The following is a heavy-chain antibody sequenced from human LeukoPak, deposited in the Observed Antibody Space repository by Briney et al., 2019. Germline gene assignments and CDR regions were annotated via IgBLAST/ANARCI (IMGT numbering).Heavy chain of an antibody. D-gene: IGHD3-22*01. CDR3: AKWSAYYYDSSGYHDAFDI. Sequence: GGSLRLSCAASGFTFSSYWMSWVRQAPGKGLEWVANIKQDGSEKYYVDSVKGRFTISRDNAKNSLYLQMNSLRAEDTAVYYCAKWSAYYYDSSGYHDAFDIWGQGTMVTVSS. CDR1: GFTFSSYW. V-gene: IGHV3-7*03. CDR2: IKQDGSEK. J-gene: IGHJ3*02.